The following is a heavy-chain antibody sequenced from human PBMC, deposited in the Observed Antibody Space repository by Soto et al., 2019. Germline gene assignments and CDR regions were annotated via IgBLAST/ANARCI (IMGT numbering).Heavy chain of an antibody. CDR3: ARADIGANGAFYI. V-gene: IGHV1-69*01. D-gene: IGHD5-12*01. CDR1: GGTFNNFA. J-gene: IGHJ3*02. Sequence: QVQLVQSGAEVRKPGSSVKVSCKASGGTFNNFAISWVRQAPGQGLEWMAGIIPILGATNYAQKFQGRVTFTAEGSTTTAYLELRGLRSEYRGVYYCARADIGANGAFYIWGQGTQVTVSS. CDR2: IIPILGAT.